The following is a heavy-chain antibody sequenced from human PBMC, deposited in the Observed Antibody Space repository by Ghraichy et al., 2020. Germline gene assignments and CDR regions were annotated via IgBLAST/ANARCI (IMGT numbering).Heavy chain of an antibody. Sequence: SHTLSLTCSVSGYSISSGYYWGWIRQPPGKGLEWIGSIYHSGSTYYNPSLKSPVTISVDTSKNQFSLKLSSVTAADTAIYYGAKASYRSAWNQDHYGMDVWGQGTTVTVSS. V-gene: IGHV4-38-2*02. CDR1: GYSISSGYY. J-gene: IGHJ6*02. CDR2: IYHSGST. D-gene: IGHD6-19*01. CDR3: AKASYRSAWNQDHYGMDV.